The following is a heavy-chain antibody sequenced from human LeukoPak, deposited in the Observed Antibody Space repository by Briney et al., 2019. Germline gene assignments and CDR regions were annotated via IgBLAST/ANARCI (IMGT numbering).Heavy chain of an antibody. J-gene: IGHJ4*02. CDR1: GDSITSDKW. D-gene: IGHD3-22*01. CDR3: ARSKDGSGFAAY. CDR2: IHHSKSS. V-gene: IGHV4-4*02. Sequence: SETLSLTCAVSGDSITSDKWWTWVRQPPGKGLEWIGEIHHSKSSNYNPSLKSRVAISVDTSKNQFSLKLSSVIAADTAMYYCARSKDGSGFAAYWGQGTQVTVSS.